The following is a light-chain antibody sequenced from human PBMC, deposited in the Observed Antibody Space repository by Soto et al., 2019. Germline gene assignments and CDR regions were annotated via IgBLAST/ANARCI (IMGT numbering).Light chain of an antibody. CDR2: GAS. CDR1: QSVSSN. J-gene: IGKJ2*01. V-gene: IGKV3-15*01. Sequence: EIVMTQSPATLSVSPGERATLSCRASQSVSSNLAWYQQKPGQAPRLLIYGASTRATGFPASFSGSGSGTEFTLTISSLQSEDFAVYYCQQYNNSPPANTFGQGTKLEIK. CDR3: QQYNNSPPANT.